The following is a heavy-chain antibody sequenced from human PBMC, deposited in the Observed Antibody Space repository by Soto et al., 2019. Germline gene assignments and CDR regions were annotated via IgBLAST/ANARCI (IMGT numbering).Heavy chain of an antibody. CDR2: ISSRSSEI. V-gene: IGHV3-11*06. CDR3: ARGDGAVGAAIDI. J-gene: IGHJ3*02. CDR1: GFTFSDHY. D-gene: IGHD2-15*01. Sequence: GGSLRLSCVVSGFTFSDHYMNWVRQAPGKGLQWVAYISSRSSEINYADPVKGRFTISRDNAKNSVFLHMTSLTAEDTGVYFCARGDGAVGAAIDIWG.